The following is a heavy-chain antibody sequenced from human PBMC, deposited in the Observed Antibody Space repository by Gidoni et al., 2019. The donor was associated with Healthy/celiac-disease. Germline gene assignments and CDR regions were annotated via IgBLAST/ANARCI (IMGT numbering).Heavy chain of an antibody. Sequence: QVQLVQSGAAVKKPGASVMVSCMASGYTFTGYYMPWVRQAPGQGLEWMGRINPSSGGTNYAQKFQGRVTMTRDTSISTAYMELSRLRSDDTAVYYWARDGVGARRGWFDPWGQGTLVTVSS. V-gene: IGHV1-2*06. J-gene: IGHJ5*02. CDR1: GYTFTGYY. CDR2: INPSSGGT. CDR3: ARDGVGARRGWFDP. D-gene: IGHD1-26*01.